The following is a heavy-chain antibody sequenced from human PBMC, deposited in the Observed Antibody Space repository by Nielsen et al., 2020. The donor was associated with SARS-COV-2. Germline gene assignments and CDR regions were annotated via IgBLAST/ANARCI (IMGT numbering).Heavy chain of an antibody. CDR3: ARSLKTRLYYFDY. CDR1: GGSISGYY. Sequence: SETLSLTCTVSGGSISGYYWSWIRQPPGKGLEWIGEINHSGSTNYNPSLKSRVTISVDTSKNQFSLKLSSVTAADTAVYYCARSLKTRLYYFDYWGQGTLVTVSS. CDR2: INHSGST. D-gene: IGHD2/OR15-2a*01. V-gene: IGHV4-34*01. J-gene: IGHJ4*02.